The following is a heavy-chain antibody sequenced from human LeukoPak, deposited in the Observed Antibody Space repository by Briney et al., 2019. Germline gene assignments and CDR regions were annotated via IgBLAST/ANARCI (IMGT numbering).Heavy chain of an antibody. CDR3: ASHDILTGQQSIHAFDI. CDR1: GYSFTSYW. CDR2: IYPGDSDT. V-gene: IGHV5-51*01. Sequence: GESLKISCKGSGYSFTSYWIGWVRQMPGKGLEWMGIIYPGDSDTRYSPSFQGQVTISADKSISTAYLQWSSLKASDTAMYYCASHDILTGQQSIHAFDIWGQGTMVTVSS. J-gene: IGHJ3*02. D-gene: IGHD3-9*01.